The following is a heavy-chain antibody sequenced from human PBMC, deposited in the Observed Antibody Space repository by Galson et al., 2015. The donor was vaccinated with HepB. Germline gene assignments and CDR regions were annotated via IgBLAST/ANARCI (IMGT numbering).Heavy chain of an antibody. CDR1: GGTFSSYA. CDR2: IIPILGIA. J-gene: IGHJ4*02. Sequence: SVKVSCKASGGTFSSYAISWVRQAPGQGLEWMGGIIPILGIANYAQKFQGRVTITADKSTSTAYMELSSLRSEDTAVYYCAGSGNGGTFAGVFDYWGQGTLVTVSS. CDR3: AGSGNGGTFAGVFDY. V-gene: IGHV1-69*10. D-gene: IGHD4-23*01.